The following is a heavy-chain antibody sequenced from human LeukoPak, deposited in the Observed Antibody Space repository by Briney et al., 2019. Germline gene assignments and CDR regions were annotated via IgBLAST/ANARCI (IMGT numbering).Heavy chain of an antibody. J-gene: IGHJ4*02. D-gene: IGHD6-13*01. CDR2: ISGSGGST. CDR1: GFTFSNAW. V-gene: IGHV3-23*01. CDR3: AKDKRYSTPYYFDY. Sequence: PGGSLRLSCAASGFTFSNAWMSWVCQAPGKGLEWVSAISGSGGSTYYADSVKGRFTISRDNSKNTLYLQMNSLRAEDTAVYYCAKDKRYSTPYYFDYWGQGTLVTVSS.